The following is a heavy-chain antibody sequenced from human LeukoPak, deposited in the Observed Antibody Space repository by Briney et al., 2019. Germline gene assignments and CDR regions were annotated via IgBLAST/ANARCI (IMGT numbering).Heavy chain of an antibody. D-gene: IGHD4-17*01. J-gene: IGHJ5*02. Sequence: GGSLRLSCAAPGFTFSSFGMHWVRQAPGKGLEWVAFIRYDGSNKYYADSVKGRFTISRDNSKNTLYLQMNSLRAEDTAVYYCGYGDYRAPNWFDPWGQGTLVTVSS. V-gene: IGHV3-30*02. CDR1: GFTFSSFG. CDR3: GYGDYRAPNWFDP. CDR2: IRYDGSNK.